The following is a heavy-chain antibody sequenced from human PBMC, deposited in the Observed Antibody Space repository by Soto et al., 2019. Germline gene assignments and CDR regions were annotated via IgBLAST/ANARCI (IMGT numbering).Heavy chain of an antibody. CDR2: IYYTGST. V-gene: IGHV4-30-2*01. J-gene: IGHJ6*02. Sequence: SETLSLTCAVSGGSMSRGGQSWSWIRQPPGKGLEWLGFIYYTGSTYYNPSLKSRVTLSVDRSKNQFSLNLTSVTAADTAMYFCARATPGPSHRWDVWGQGTMVTVSS. CDR3: ARATPGPSHRWDV. D-gene: IGHD3-10*01. CDR1: GGSMSRGGQS.